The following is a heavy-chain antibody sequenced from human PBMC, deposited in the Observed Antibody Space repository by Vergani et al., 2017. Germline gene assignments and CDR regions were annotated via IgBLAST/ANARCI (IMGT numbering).Heavy chain of an antibody. CDR3: ARVKGANPRGAFDI. J-gene: IGHJ3*02. V-gene: IGHV3-30*01. D-gene: IGHD3-10*01. CDR1: GFTFSSYA. CDR2: ISYDGSNK. Sequence: QVQLVESGGGVVQPGRSLRLSCAASGFTFSSYAMHWVRQAPGKGLEWVAVISYDGSNKYYADSVKGRFTTSRDNSKNTLYLQMNSLRAEDTAVYYCARVKGANPRGAFDIWGQGTMVTVSS.